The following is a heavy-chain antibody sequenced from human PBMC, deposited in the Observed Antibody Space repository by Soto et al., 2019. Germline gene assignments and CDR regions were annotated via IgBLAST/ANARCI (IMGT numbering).Heavy chain of an antibody. Sequence: QAQLVQSGGEMRKPGASVKVSCKASGYTFSTYGITWVRQAPGQGLEWMGWINPLKGDTTSAARFQDRLTMTTDTSTRTAYMELRSLTSADTAVYYCARVKVPAAILGAFDLWGQGTVVTVSS. CDR3: ARVKVPAAILGAFDL. CDR1: GYTFSTYG. J-gene: IGHJ3*01. D-gene: IGHD2-2*02. V-gene: IGHV1-18*01. CDR2: INPLKGDT.